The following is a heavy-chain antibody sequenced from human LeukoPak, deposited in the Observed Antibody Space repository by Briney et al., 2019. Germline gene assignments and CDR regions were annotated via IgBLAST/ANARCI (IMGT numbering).Heavy chain of an antibody. V-gene: IGHV4-34*01. CDR3: ARGGFWKRTPFDY. J-gene: IGHJ4*02. D-gene: IGHD1-1*01. Sequence: PSETLSLTCTVSGGSISSYYWSWIRQPPGKGLEWIGEINHSGSTNYNPSLKSRVTISVDTSKNQFSLKLSSVTAADTAVYYCARGGFWKRTPFDYWGQGTLVTVSS. CDR1: GGSISSYY. CDR2: INHSGST.